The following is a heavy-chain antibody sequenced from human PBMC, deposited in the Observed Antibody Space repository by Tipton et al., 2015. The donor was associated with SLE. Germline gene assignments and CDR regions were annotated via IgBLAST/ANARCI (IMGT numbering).Heavy chain of an antibody. V-gene: IGHV4-34*01. Sequence: LRLSCAVYGGSFSGYYWSWIRQPPGKGLEWIGEINHSGSTYYNPSLKSRVTISVDTSKNQFSLKLSSLTAADTAVYYCAREVYDFWSVRYFDLWGRGTLVTVSS. CDR3: AREVYDFWSVRYFDL. D-gene: IGHD3-3*01. CDR2: INHSGST. CDR1: GGSFSGYY. J-gene: IGHJ2*01.